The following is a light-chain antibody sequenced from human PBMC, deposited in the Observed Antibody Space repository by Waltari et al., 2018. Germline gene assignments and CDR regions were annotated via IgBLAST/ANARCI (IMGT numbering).Light chain of an antibody. Sequence: EIVLTQSPATLSLSPVERATLSCRASQSVSSYLAWYQQKPGQAPRLLIYDASKRATDIPARFSGSGSGTDFILTISSREPEDFAVYYCQQRSNWPPRVTFGPGTKVDIK. J-gene: IGKJ3*01. CDR2: DAS. V-gene: IGKV3-11*01. CDR3: QQRSNWPPRVT. CDR1: QSVSSY.